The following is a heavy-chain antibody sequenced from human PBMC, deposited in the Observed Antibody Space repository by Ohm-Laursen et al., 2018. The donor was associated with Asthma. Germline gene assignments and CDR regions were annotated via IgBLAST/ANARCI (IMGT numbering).Heavy chain of an antibody. Sequence: SLRLSCAASGFLFKGYSIHWVRQSPGKGLEWVAVISYDGSNQYFADSVKGRFTSSRDNSKNTVFLQIDSLRPDDTAVYYCARALNSYSSSSPFDVWGQGTLVTVSS. CDR2: ISYDGSNQ. J-gene: IGHJ3*01. CDR3: ARALNSYSSSSPFDV. CDR1: GFLFKGYS. D-gene: IGHD6-6*01. V-gene: IGHV3-30-3*01.